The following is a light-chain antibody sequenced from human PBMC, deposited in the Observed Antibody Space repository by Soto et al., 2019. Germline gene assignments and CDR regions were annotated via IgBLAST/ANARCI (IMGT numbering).Light chain of an antibody. CDR2: RAY. CDR3: QQYGSSPET. Sequence: EIVLTQSPGALSLSPGERATLFCRASQSVTKNFIAWYHQKPGQAPRLLIQRAYIRATGIPDRFAGSGSGTDFTLTINRLEPEDFAVYYCQQYGSSPETFGQGTKLEIK. J-gene: IGKJ2*01. V-gene: IGKV3-20*01. CDR1: QSVTKNF.